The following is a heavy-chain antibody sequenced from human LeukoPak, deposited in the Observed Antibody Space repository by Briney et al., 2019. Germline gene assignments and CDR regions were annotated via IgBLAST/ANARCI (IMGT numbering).Heavy chain of an antibody. J-gene: IGHJ4*02. CDR3: AKDYCSSTSCYGTFDY. CDR2: IRYDGSNK. V-gene: IGHV3-30*02. D-gene: IGHD2-2*01. CDR1: GFTFSSYA. Sequence: GGSLRLSCAASGFTFSSYAMHWVRQAPGKGLEWVAVIRYDGSNKYYADSVKGRFTISRDNSKNTLYLQMNSLRAEDTAVYYCAKDYCSSTSCYGTFDYWGQGTLVTVSS.